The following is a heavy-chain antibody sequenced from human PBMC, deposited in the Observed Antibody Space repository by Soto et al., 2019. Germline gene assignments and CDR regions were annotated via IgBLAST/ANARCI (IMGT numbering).Heavy chain of an antibody. J-gene: IGHJ4*02. Sequence: WVRQXPGQRLEWMGWINAGNGNTKYSDKFQGRVTITRDTSTSTAYMELSSLRSEDTAVYYCAREAISGYSVFDYWGQGTLVTVSS. V-gene: IGHV1-3*01. CDR3: AREAISGYSVFDY. D-gene: IGHD3-22*01. CDR2: INAGNGNT.